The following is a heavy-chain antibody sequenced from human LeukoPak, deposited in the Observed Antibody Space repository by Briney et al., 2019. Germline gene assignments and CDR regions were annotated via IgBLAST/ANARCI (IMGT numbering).Heavy chain of an antibody. CDR2: MNPNSGNT. Sequence: ASVKVSCKASGYTFTSYDINWVRQATGQGLEWMGWMNPNSGNTGYAQKFQGRVTMTRNTSISTAYMELSSLRSEDTAVYYCARGPYDSSGYYPYYYYYMDVWGKGTTVTVSS. CDR1: GYTFTSYD. J-gene: IGHJ6*03. V-gene: IGHV1-8*01. CDR3: ARGPYDSSGYYPYYYYYMDV. D-gene: IGHD3-22*01.